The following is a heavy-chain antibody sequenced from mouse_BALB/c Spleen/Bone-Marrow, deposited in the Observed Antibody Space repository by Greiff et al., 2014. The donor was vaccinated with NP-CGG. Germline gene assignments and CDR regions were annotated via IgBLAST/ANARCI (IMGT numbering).Heavy chain of an antibody. Sequence: EVHLVESGGGLVQPGGSRKLSCAASGFTFSSFGMHWVRQAPEKGLEWVAYISSGSSTIYYADTVKGRFTISRDNPKNILFLQMTSLRSEDTAKYSCARSRFPDYGSSPFAYWGQGTTLTVSS. CDR3: ARSRFPDYGSSPFAY. D-gene: IGHD1-1*01. CDR1: GFTFSSFG. CDR2: ISSGSSTI. V-gene: IGHV5-17*02. J-gene: IGHJ2*01.